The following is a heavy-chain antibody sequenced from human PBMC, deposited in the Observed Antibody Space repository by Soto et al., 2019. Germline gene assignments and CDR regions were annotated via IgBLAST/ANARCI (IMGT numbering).Heavy chain of an antibody. J-gene: IGHJ3*02. CDR1: GFTFSNYW. V-gene: IGHV3-7*03. CDR3: AKGGNVGVDAFDI. Sequence: GSLRLSCAASGFTFSNYWMTWVRQAPGKGLEWVANIKQDGRGTYYVDSVKGRFTISRDNAKNSLYLQMNSLRPEDMGMYYCAKGGNVGVDAFDIWGQGTKVTVS. CDR2: IKQDGRGT. D-gene: IGHD1-1*01.